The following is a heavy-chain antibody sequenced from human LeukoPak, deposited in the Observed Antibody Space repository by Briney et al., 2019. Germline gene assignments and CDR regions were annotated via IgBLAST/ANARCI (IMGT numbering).Heavy chain of an antibody. CDR3: ATGGSLPLGY. V-gene: IGHV3-74*01. CDR2: INSDGSST. D-gene: IGHD2-21*02. Sequence: GGSLRLSCAASGFTFSSYWMHWVRQAPGKGLVWVSRINSDGSSTNYADSVKGRFTISRDNAKNTLNLQMNSLRAEDTAVYYCATGGSLPLGYWGQGTLVTVSS. CDR1: GFTFSSYW. J-gene: IGHJ4*02.